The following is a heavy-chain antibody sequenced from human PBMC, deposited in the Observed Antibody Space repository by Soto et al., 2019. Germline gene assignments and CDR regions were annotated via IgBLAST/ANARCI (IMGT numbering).Heavy chain of an antibody. V-gene: IGHV4-39*01. J-gene: IGHJ3*02. Sequence: SETLSLTCTVSGASISSSTHYWGWIRQTPGEGLEWLGTIFYSGTTYYNPALKTRLTISVDTSKNQFSLKLRSVTAADTAVYYCASGINYYDSSGYYAWGAFDIWGQGTMVTVSS. D-gene: IGHD3-22*01. CDR1: GASISSSTHY. CDR2: IFYSGTT. CDR3: ASGINYYDSSGYYAWGAFDI.